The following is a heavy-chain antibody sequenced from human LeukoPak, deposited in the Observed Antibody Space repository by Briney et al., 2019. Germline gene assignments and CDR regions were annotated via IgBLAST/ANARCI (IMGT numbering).Heavy chain of an antibody. Sequence: ASVKVSCKASGYNFEILGISWVRQAPGQGLEWMGGIIPIFGTANYAQKFQGRVTITADESTSTAYMELSSLRSEDTAVYYCARVDSSSWYSSYGMDVWGQGTTVTVSS. CDR1: GYNFEILG. V-gene: IGHV1-69*13. J-gene: IGHJ6*02. CDR2: IIPIFGTA. CDR3: ARVDSSSWYSSYGMDV. D-gene: IGHD6-13*01.